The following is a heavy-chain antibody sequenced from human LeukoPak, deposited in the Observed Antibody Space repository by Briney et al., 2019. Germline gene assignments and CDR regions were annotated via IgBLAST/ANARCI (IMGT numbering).Heavy chain of an antibody. CDR2: ISHDGGSQ. V-gene: IGHV3-30-3*01. CDR3: ARERTGYYMAC. D-gene: IGHD3/OR15-3a*01. CDR1: GFPFRDTA. Sequence: PGGSLRLSCAASGFPFRDTAMHWARQAPGKGLEWVAFISHDGGSQYYADSVKGRFTISRDSSRDTLYLQMDSLRADDTAVYYCARERTGYYMACWGQGTLVTVS. J-gene: IGHJ4*02.